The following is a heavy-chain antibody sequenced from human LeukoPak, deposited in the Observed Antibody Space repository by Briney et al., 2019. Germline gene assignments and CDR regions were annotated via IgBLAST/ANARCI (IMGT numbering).Heavy chain of an antibody. V-gene: IGHV4-39*01. CDR1: GGSISSSNYY. D-gene: IGHD3-10*01. CDR3: TRQISDYYYYYIDV. CDR2: IYYSGTT. Sequence: PSETLSPTCSVSGGSISSSNYYWGWIRQPPGKGLEWIGTIYYSGTTYYNPSLESRVTISEDMSKNQFSLTLRSVTAADTAVYYCTRQISDYYYYYIDVWGKGTTVTVSS. J-gene: IGHJ6*03.